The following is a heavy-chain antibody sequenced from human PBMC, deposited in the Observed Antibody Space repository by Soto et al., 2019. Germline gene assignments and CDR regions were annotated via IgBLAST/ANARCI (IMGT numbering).Heavy chain of an antibody. CDR3: ARELRYFDWRPDYYGMDV. D-gene: IGHD3-9*01. Sequence: PSQTLSLTCAISGDSVSSNSAAWNWIRHSPSRGLEWLGRTYYRSKWYNDYAVSVKSRITINPDTSKNQFSLQLNSVTPEDTAVYYCARELRYFDWRPDYYGMDVWGQGTTVTVSS. CDR2: TYYRSKWYN. J-gene: IGHJ6*02. CDR1: GDSVSSNSAA. V-gene: IGHV6-1*01.